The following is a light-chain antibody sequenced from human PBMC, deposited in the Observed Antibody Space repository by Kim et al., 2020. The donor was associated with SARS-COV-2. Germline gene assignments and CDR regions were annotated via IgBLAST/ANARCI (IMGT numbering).Light chain of an antibody. Sequence: QPVLTQSSSASASLGSSVKLTCTLSSGHSSYIIAWHQQQPGKAPRYLMKLEGSGSYNKGSGVPDRFSGSSSGADRYLTISNLQSEDEADYYCETWESNTRVFGSGTKVTVL. V-gene: IGLV4-60*03. CDR2: LEGSGSY. CDR1: SGHSSYI. J-gene: IGLJ6*01. CDR3: ETWESNTRV.